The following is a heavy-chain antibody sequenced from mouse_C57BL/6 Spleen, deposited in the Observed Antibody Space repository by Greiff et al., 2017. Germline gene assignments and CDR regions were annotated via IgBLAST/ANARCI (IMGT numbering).Heavy chain of an antibody. J-gene: IGHJ4*01. Sequence: QVQLQQPGAELVKPGASVKISCKASGFTFTSYSITWVTQTPGQGLEWVGNICAGSGCTNYTEKFKSKVTLTGDTSSSTAYLQLSSLTSEDSAVYYCARNPIDYWGQGTSVTVSS. CDR3: ARNPIDY. V-gene: IGHV1-55*01. CDR2: ICAGSGCT. CDR1: GFTFTSYS.